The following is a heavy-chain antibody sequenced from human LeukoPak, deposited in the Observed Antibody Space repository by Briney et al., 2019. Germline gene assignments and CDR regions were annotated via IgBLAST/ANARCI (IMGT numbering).Heavy chain of an antibody. CDR2: INTKGET. J-gene: IGHJ4*02. Sequence: SETLSLTCTVSGVSMSAYQWSWVRQSPEKGLEWIGCINTKGETSYNPSLKSRVTISVDTSKNQFSLKLSSVTAADTAVYYCARPKYSSSSGAYYFDYWGQGTLVTVSS. V-gene: IGHV4-4*09. CDR3: ARPKYSSSSGAYYFDY. D-gene: IGHD6-6*01. CDR1: GVSMSAYQ.